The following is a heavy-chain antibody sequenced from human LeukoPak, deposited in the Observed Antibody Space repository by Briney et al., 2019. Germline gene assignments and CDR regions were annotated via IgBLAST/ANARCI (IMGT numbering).Heavy chain of an antibody. CDR2: INLNSGGT. V-gene: IGHV1-2*02. CDR1: GYTFTGYY. Sequence: ASVRVSCKASGYTFTGYYMHWVRQAPGQGLEWMGWINLNSGGTNDAQKFQDRGTMTRDTSISTAYMELSRLRSDDTAVYYCASGDTAMVTPDYWGQGALVTVSS. J-gene: IGHJ4*02. D-gene: IGHD5-18*01. CDR3: ASGDTAMVTPDY.